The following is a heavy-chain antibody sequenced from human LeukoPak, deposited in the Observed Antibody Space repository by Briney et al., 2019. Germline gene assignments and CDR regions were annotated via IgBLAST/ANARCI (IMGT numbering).Heavy chain of an antibody. Sequence: GRSLRLSCAASGFTFSSYGMHWVRQAPGKGLEWVAVISYDGSNKYYADSVKGRFTISRDNSMNTLFLQMNSLRAEDTAVYYCAKALPLQLERRLVGQSPVDSWGQGTLVTVSS. CDR1: GFTFSSYG. V-gene: IGHV3-30*18. D-gene: IGHD1-1*01. J-gene: IGHJ4*02. CDR2: ISYDGSNK. CDR3: AKALPLQLERRLVGQSPVDS.